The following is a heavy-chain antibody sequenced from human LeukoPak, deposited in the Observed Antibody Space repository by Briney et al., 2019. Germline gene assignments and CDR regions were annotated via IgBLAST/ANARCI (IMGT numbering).Heavy chain of an antibody. D-gene: IGHD3-3*01. CDR3: AKDFGVVIREYYFDY. CDR1: GFTFSSYG. CDR2: IWDDGSNK. J-gene: IGHJ4*02. Sequence: GRSLRLSCAASGFTFSSYGMHWVRQASGKGLEWVAVIWDDGSNKYYADSVKGRFTISRDNSKNMLYLQMNSLRAEDTAVYYCAKDFGVVIREYYFDYWGQGTLVTVSS. V-gene: IGHV3-33*06.